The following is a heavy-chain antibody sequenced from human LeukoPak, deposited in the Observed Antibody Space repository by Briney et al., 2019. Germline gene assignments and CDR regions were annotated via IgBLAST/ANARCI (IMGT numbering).Heavy chain of an antibody. CDR1: GFIFSKYS. Sequence: GGSLRLSCAASGFIFSKYSMHWVRQAPGKGLVWVSRINSDGSNTDYADSEKGRFTISRDNAKNTGYPQMNNLRAEDPGLDYRSRPYPSLPNGFAIWGQGTMVTVAS. CDR3: SRPYPSLPNGFAI. J-gene: IGHJ3*02. V-gene: IGHV3-74*01. CDR2: INSDGSNT.